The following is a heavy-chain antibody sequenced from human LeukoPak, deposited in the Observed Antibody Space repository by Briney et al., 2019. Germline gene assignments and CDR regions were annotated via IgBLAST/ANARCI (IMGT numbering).Heavy chain of an antibody. Sequence: PGRSLRLSCAASGFTFSSYGMHWVRQAPGKGLEWVAVISFDGSNKYYAGSGKGRFTISRDNSKNTLYLQMNSLRAEDTAVYYCAKGGEGDNWNEGPDYWGQGTLVTVSS. J-gene: IGHJ4*02. CDR2: ISFDGSNK. D-gene: IGHD1-20*01. CDR3: AKGGEGDNWNEGPDY. V-gene: IGHV3-30*18. CDR1: GFTFSSYG.